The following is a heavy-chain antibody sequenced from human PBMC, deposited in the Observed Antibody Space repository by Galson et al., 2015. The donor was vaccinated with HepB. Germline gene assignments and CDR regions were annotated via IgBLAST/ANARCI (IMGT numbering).Heavy chain of an antibody. CDR3: ARDARKSLVRATVEVGAFDV. CDR2: ISYDGNNK. V-gene: IGHV3-30-3*01. Sequence: SLRLSCAASGFTFSTYGLHWVRQAPGKGLEWVAVISYDGNNKYHRDSVQGRFTISRDNPKNALYLQMNSLRVEDTAVYYCARDARKSLVRATVEVGAFDVWGQGTMVTVSS. CDR1: GFTFSTYG. J-gene: IGHJ3*01. D-gene: IGHD1-26*01.